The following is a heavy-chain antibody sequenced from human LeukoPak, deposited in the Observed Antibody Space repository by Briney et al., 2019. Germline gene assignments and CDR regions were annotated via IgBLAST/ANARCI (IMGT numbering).Heavy chain of an antibody. CDR3: ARHRGEYSSSYYYFDY. V-gene: IGHV3-7*01. Sequence: TGGSLRLSCAASGFTFSSYSMNWVRQAPGKGLEWVANIKQDGSEKYYVDSVKGRFTISRDNAKNSLYLQMNSLRAEDTAVYYCARHRGEYSSSYYYFDYWGQGTLVTVSS. CDR2: IKQDGSEK. D-gene: IGHD6-6*01. CDR1: GFTFSSYS. J-gene: IGHJ4*02.